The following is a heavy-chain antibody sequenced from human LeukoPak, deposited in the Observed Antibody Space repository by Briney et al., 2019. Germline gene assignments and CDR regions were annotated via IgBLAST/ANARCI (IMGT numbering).Heavy chain of an antibody. Sequence: GGSLRLSCAASGFTFSSYGMHWVRQAPGKGLEWVAFIRYDGSNKYYADSVKGRFTISRDNSKNTLYLQMNSLRAEDTAVYYCAKDISGGPAATNAFDIWGQGTMVTVSS. CDR1: GFTFSSYG. D-gene: IGHD2-2*01. CDR2: IRYDGSNK. CDR3: AKDISGGPAATNAFDI. V-gene: IGHV3-30*02. J-gene: IGHJ3*02.